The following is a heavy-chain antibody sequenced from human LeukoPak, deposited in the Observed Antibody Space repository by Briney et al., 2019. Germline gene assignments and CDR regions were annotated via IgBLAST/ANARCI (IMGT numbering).Heavy chain of an antibody. D-gene: IGHD3-10*01. V-gene: IGHV4-34*01. CDR2: INHSGST. CDR1: GGSFSGYY. J-gene: IGHJ4*02. CDR3: ARCQNYYGSGSYYF. Sequence: SETLSLTCAVYGGSFSGYYWSWIRQPPGKGLEWIGEINHSGSTNYNPSLKSRVTISVDTSKNQFSLKLSSVTAADTAVYYCARCQNYYGSGSYYFWGQGTLVTVSS.